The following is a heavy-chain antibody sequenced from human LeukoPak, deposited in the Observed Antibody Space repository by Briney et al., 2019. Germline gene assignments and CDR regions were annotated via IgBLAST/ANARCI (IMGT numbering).Heavy chain of an antibody. Sequence: PGGPLRLSCAASGFTFSSYAMHWVRQAPGKGLEWVAVISYDGSNKYYADSVKGRFTISRDDSKNTLYLQMNSLRAEDTAVYYCARVGNSGWYDYWGQGTLVTVSS. CDR3: ARVGNSGWYDY. CDR2: ISYDGSNK. J-gene: IGHJ4*02. D-gene: IGHD6-19*01. CDR1: GFTFSSYA. V-gene: IGHV3-30-3*01.